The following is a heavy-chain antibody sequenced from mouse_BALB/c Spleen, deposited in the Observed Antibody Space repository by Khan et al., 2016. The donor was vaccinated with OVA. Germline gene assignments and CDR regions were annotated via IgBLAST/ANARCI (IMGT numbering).Heavy chain of an antibody. CDR2: ISSGGSYT. CDR3: ASESRTMITHYFDY. V-gene: IGHV5-9-3*01. CDR1: GFTFSNYA. D-gene: IGHD2-4*01. Sequence: EVQLQESGGGLVKPGGSLKLSCAASGFTFSNYAMSWVRQSPEKRLEWVATISSGGSYTYYPDSVKGRFTISRDNAKNTLYLQMSSLRSEDTAMYYCASESRTMITHYFDYWGQGTTLTVSS. J-gene: IGHJ2*01.